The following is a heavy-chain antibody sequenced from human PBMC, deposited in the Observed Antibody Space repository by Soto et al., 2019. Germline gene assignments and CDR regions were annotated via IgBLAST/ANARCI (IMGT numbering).Heavy chain of an antibody. Sequence: PSEILSLTCAVYGGSFSGYYWSWIRQPPGKGLEWIGEINHSGSTNYNPSLKSRVTISVDTSKNQFSLKLSSVTAADTAVYYCARYPPAGFAPGAQETLATVPS. V-gene: IGHV4-34*01. CDR2: INHSGST. J-gene: IGHJ5*02. CDR3: ARYPPAGFAP. CDR1: GGSFSGYY.